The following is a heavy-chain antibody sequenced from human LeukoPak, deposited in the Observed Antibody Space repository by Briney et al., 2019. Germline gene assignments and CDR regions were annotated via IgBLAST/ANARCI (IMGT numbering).Heavy chain of an antibody. CDR3: ARLGPRIQLWLRGAFDI. J-gene: IGHJ3*02. V-gene: IGHV4-34*01. Sequence: SETLSLTCTVSGGSISSYYWSWIRQPPGKGLEWIGEINHSGSTNYNPSLKSRVTISVDTSKNQFSLKLSSVTAADTAVYYCARLGPRIQLWLRGAFDIWGQGTMVTVSS. CDR2: INHSGST. D-gene: IGHD5-18*01. CDR1: GGSISSYY.